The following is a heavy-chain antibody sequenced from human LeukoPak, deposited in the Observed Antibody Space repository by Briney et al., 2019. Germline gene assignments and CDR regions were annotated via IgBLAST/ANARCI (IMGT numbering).Heavy chain of an antibody. J-gene: IGHJ6*02. CDR2: IAYDGSNK. Sequence: PGRSLRLSCAASGLTFSNYVMHWVRQAPGQGLEWVAVIAYDGSNKYSADSVKGRFTISRDNSKNMLYLQMNSLRAEDTAVYYCARNRVERTYYYYYGMDVWGQGTTVTVSS. CDR1: GLTFSNYV. D-gene: IGHD1-1*01. V-gene: IGHV3-30-3*01. CDR3: ARNRVERTYYYYYGMDV.